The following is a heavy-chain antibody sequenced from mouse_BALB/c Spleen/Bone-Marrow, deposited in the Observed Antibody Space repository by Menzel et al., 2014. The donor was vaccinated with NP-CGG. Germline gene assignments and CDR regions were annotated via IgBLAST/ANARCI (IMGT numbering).Heavy chain of an antibody. CDR1: RFDFSRYW. J-gene: IGHJ4*01. CDR2: INPDSSTI. Sequence: EVKLVESGGGLVQPGGSLKLSCAASRFDFSRYWMSWVRQAPGKGLEWIGEINPDSSTINYTPSLKDKFIISRDNAKNTLYLEMSKVRSEDTARYYCASPGDYDAMDYWGQGTSVTVSS. CDR3: ASPGDYDAMDY. V-gene: IGHV4-1*02.